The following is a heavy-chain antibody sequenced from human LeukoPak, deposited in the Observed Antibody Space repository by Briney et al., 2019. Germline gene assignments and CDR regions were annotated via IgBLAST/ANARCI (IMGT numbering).Heavy chain of an antibody. CDR3: ARIDPLGFFDQ. D-gene: IGHD6-25*01. V-gene: IGHV4-59*13. CDR1: GAFTSTYY. CDR2: VFYSGNS. J-gene: IGHJ4*02. Sequence: PSEALSLACSVSGAFTSTYYWSWVRQPPTGGLEWIGYVFYSGNSNYNPNFTSRVTMSVDTSKSQFSLKLTSLSAADTAVYYCARIDPLGFFDQWGQGTLVTVSS.